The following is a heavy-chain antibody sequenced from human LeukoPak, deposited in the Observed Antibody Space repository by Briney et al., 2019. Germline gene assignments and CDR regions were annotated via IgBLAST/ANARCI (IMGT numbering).Heavy chain of an antibody. CDR3: ARESYPIDY. CDR2: ISYDGSNK. J-gene: IGHJ4*02. CDR1: GFTFSSYA. V-gene: IGHV3-30*04. D-gene: IGHD5-18*01. Sequence: GGSLGLSCAASGFTFSSYAMHWVRQAPGKGLEWVAVISYDGSNKYYADSVKGRFTISRDNSKNTLYLQMNSLRAEDTAVYYCARESYPIDYWGQGTLVTVSS.